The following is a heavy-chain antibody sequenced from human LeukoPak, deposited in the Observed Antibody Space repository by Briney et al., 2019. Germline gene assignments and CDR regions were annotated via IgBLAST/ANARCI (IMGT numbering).Heavy chain of an antibody. Sequence: GGSLRLSCAASGFTFSNYAMSWVRQAPGKGLEWVAGTSGTGGSTHYADSVKGRFTISRDNSKNTLSLQVSSLRTEDTAVYYCAKDRYSYAFEYSDSWGQGTLVTVSS. V-gene: IGHV3-23*01. J-gene: IGHJ4*02. CDR1: GFTFSNYA. D-gene: IGHD5-18*01. CDR3: AKDRYSYAFEYSDS. CDR2: TSGTGGST.